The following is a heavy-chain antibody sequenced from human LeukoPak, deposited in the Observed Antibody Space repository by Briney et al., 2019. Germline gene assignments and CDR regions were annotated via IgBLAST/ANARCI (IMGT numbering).Heavy chain of an antibody. CDR3: ARLSYGGNDLDY. J-gene: IGHJ4*02. CDR1: GGSISSSSYY. CDR2: IYYSGST. V-gene: IGHV4-39*07. D-gene: IGHD4-23*01. Sequence: SETLSLTCTASGGSISSSSYYWGWIRQPPGKGLEWIGSIYYSGSTYYNPSLKSRVTISVDTSKNQFSLKLSSVTAADTAVYYCARLSYGGNDLDYWGQGTLVTVSS.